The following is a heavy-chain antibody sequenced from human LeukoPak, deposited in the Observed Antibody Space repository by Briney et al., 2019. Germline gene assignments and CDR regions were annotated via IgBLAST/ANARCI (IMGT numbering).Heavy chain of an antibody. CDR1: GFTFSSYE. J-gene: IGHJ3*01. CDR2: ISSSGSTI. CDR3: ARGWEQQGVGAFHV. Sequence: GGSLRLSCAASGFTFSSYEMNWVRQAPGKGLEWVSYISSSGSTIYYADSVKGRSTISRDNAKNTLFLQMNSLRAEDTAVYYCARGWEQQGVGAFHVWGQGTMVTVSS. V-gene: IGHV3-48*03. D-gene: IGHD1/OR15-1a*01.